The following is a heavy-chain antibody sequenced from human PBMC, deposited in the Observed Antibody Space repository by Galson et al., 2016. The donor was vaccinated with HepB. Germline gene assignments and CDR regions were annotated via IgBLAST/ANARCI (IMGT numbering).Heavy chain of an antibody. CDR2: IVAGNGDT. Sequence: SVKVSCKASGVTFSTSAVQWVRQARGQHLEWIGWIVAGNGDTKYAQKFQERVTITRDMSTRTAYMELSSLTSEYTAVYYCAARGNSWPYYWGQGTLVTVSS. D-gene: IGHD6-13*01. V-gene: IGHV1-58*01. J-gene: IGHJ4*02. CDR1: GVTFSTSA. CDR3: AARGNSWPYY.